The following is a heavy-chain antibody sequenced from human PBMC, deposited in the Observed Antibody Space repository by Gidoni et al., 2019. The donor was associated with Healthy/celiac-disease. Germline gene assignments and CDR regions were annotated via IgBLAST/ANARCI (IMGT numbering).Heavy chain of an antibody. V-gene: IGHV4-39*01. CDR1: GGSISSSSYY. D-gene: IGHD3-10*01. Sequence: QLQLQESGPGLVKPSETLSLTCTVSGGSISSSSYYWGWIRQPPGKGLEWIGSIYYSGSTYYNPSLKSRVTISVDTSKNQFSLKLSSVTAADTAVYYCARLTITRVYYYMDVWGKGTTVTVSS. J-gene: IGHJ6*03. CDR2: IYYSGST. CDR3: ARLTITRVYYYMDV.